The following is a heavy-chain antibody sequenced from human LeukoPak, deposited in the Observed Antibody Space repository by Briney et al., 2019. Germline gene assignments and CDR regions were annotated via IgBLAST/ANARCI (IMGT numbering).Heavy chain of an antibody. J-gene: IGHJ4*02. CDR3: ARDRNYDFWSGYYPYYFDY. Sequence: ETLSLTCTVSGGSISSYYWSWVRQAPGKGLEWVANIKQDGSEKYYVDSVKGRFTISRDNAKNSLYLQMNSLRAEDTAVYYCARDRNYDFWSGYYPYYFDYWGQGTLVTVSS. CDR2: IKQDGSEK. D-gene: IGHD3-3*01. V-gene: IGHV3-7*01. CDR1: GGSISSYY.